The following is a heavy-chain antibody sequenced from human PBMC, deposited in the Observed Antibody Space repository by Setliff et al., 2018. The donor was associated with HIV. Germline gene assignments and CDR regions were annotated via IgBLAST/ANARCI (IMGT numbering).Heavy chain of an antibody. CDR2: TYYRSKWYN. V-gene: IGHV6-1*01. Sequence: SQTLSLTCVISGDSVSSSSTTWNWIMQSPSRGLEWLGRTYYRSKWYNDSAISVKGRMTINSDTSKHYFSLQLNSVTPDDTAVYYCARGHSSLLSDAFDIWGPGTMVTVSS. D-gene: IGHD6-13*01. CDR1: GDSVSSSSTT. CDR3: ARGHSSLLSDAFDI. J-gene: IGHJ3*02.